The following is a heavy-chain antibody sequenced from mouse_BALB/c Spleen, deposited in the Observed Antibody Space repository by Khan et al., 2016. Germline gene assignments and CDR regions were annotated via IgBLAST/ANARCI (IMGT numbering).Heavy chain of an antibody. J-gene: IGHJ3*01. V-gene: IGHV3-2*02. CDR2: ISYSGST. CDR3: ARNGNRYERTWFAY. D-gene: IGHD2-14*01. Sequence: EVKLEVSGPGLVKPSQSLSLTCTVTGYSITSDYAWNWIRQFPGNKLEWMGYISYSGSTSYNPSLKSRISITRDTSKNQFFLPLNSVTTEDTATYYCARNGNRYERTWFAYWGQGTLVTVSA. CDR1: GYSITSDYA.